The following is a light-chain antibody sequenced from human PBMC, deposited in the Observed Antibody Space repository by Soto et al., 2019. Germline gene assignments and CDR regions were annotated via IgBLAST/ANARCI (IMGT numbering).Light chain of an antibody. V-gene: IGLV2-14*03. CDR2: DVS. J-gene: IGLJ3*02. CDR1: SNDVGAHNF. CDR3: SSYTNSSTLVV. Sequence: QSALTQPASVSGSPGQSITIFCTGTSNDVGAHNFVSWYQQHQGKAPKRMIYDVSHRPSGVSYRFSGSKSGNTASLTISALQAEDEAEYYCSSYTNSSTLVVFGGGTKLTVL.